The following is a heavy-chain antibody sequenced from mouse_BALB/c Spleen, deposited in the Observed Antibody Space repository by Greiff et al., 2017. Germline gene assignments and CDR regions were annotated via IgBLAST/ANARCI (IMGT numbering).Heavy chain of an antibody. CDR3: ARSYDYDAGFAY. CDR1: GYTFTNYW. J-gene: IGHJ3*01. D-gene: IGHD2-4*01. Sequence: VQLHQSGAELVRPGTSVKISCKASGYTFTNYWLGWVKQRPGHGLEWIGDIYPGGGYTNYNEKFKGKATLTADTSSSTAYMQLSSLTSEDSAVYFCARSYDYDAGFAYWGQGTLVTVSA. CDR2: IYPGGGYT. V-gene: IGHV1-63*02.